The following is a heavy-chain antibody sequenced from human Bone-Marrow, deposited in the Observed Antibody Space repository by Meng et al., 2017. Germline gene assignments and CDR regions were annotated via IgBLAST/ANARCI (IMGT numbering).Heavy chain of an antibody. V-gene: IGHV4-4*02. CDR2: IYHDGST. CDR1: GASISSSHW. Sequence: QVQPQDSGPGLVKPSGTLSLTCAVSGASISSSHWWGWVRQPPGKGLEWIGEIYHDGSTNYTPSLKSRVTISVDKSKNQFSLKLSSVTAADTAVYYCARAAYDIWSGYAPWGQGSLVTVSS. D-gene: IGHD3-3*01. CDR3: ARAAYDIWSGYAP. J-gene: IGHJ5*02.